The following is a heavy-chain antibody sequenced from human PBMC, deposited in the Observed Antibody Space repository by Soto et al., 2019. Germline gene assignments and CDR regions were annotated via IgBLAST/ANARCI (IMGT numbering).Heavy chain of an antibody. Sequence: SETLSLTCTVSCGSISSYYWSWIRQPAGKGLEWIGRVYTSGTTNYNPSLKSRVTMSVDTSKNQFSLNLSSVTAADTAVYYCARGPYCGSDCYFAYWGQGTLVTVSS. CDR3: ARGPYCGSDCYFAY. V-gene: IGHV4-4*07. CDR1: CGSISSYY. CDR2: VYTSGTT. J-gene: IGHJ4*02. D-gene: IGHD2-21*02.